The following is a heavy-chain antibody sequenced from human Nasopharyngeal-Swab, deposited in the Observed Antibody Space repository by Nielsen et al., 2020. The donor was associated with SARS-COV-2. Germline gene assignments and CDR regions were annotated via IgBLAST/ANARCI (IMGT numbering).Heavy chain of an antibody. CDR1: GFTFSRYW. V-gene: IGHV3-7*01. J-gene: IGHJ6*02. Sequence: GESLKISCAASGFTFSRYWMSWVRQAPGKGLECVANIKQDGRAKYYVDSVKGRFTISRDNAKNSLYLQMNSLRAEDTAVYYCARDEYYYDSSGYYDGMDVWGQGTTVTVSS. D-gene: IGHD3-22*01. CDR3: ARDEYYYDSSGYYDGMDV. CDR2: IKQDGRAK.